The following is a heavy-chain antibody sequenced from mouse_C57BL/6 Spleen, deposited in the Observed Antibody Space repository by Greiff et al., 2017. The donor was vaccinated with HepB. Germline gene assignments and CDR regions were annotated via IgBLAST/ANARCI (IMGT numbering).Heavy chain of an antibody. CDR3: AREGSGYYWYFDV. D-gene: IGHD1-3*01. CDR1: GFTFSSYA. CDR2: ISDGGSYT. J-gene: IGHJ1*03. Sequence: EVQLVESGGGLVKPGGSLKLSCAASGFTFSSYAMSWVRQTPEKRLEWVATISDGGSYTYYPDNVKGRFTISRDNAKNNLYLQMSHLKSEDTAMYYCAREGSGYYWYFDVWGTGTTVTVSS. V-gene: IGHV5-4*01.